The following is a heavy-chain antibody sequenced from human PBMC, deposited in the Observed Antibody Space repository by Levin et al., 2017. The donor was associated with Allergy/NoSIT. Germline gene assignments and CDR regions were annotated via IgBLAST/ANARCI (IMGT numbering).Heavy chain of an antibody. CDR2: ISSNGGST. V-gene: IGHV3-64D*06. D-gene: IGHD6-13*01. CDR1: GFTFSSYA. J-gene: IGHJ4*02. Sequence: GGSLRLSCSASGFTFSSYAMHWVRQAPGKGLEYVSAISSNGGSTYYADSVKGRFTISRDNSKNTLYLQMSSLRAEDTAVYYCVKDHSSSWDKFVLDYWGQGTLVTVSS. CDR3: VKDHSSSWDKFVLDY.